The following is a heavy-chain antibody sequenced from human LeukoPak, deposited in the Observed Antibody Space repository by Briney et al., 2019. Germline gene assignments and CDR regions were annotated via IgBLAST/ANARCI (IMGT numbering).Heavy chain of an antibody. D-gene: IGHD3-22*01. Sequence: ASVKVSCKVSGYTLTELSMHWVRQAPGQGLEWMGIINPSGGSTSYAQKFQGRVTMTRDTSTSTVYMELSSLRSEDTAVYYCARGGTMIVHDAFDIWGQGTMVTVSS. J-gene: IGHJ3*02. CDR3: ARGGTMIVHDAFDI. V-gene: IGHV1-46*01. CDR2: INPSGGST. CDR1: GYTLTELS.